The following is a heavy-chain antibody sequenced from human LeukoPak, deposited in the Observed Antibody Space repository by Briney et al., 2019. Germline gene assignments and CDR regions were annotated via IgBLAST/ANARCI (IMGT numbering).Heavy chain of an antibody. CDR1: GFTVSSNY. CDR3: ARTRIVVVPASYYYGMDV. V-gene: IGHV3-66*01. CDR2: IYSGGST. D-gene: IGHD2-2*01. Sequence: PGGSLRLSCAASGFTVSSNYMSWVRQAPGKGLEWVSVIYSGGSTYYADSVKGRFTISRDNSKNTLYLQMDSLRAEDTAVYYCARTRIVVVPASYYYGMDVWGQGTTVTVSS. J-gene: IGHJ6*02.